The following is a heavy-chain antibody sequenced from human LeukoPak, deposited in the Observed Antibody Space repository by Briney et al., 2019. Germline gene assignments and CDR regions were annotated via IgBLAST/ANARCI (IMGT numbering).Heavy chain of an antibody. D-gene: IGHD2-2*01. J-gene: IGHJ4*02. Sequence: GGSLRLSCAASGFTFSSYWMTWVRQAPGKGLEWVANINQDGSETYYVDSVKGRFTISRDNAESSLYLQMNGLRAEDTAMYYCARGALLKYQLAIDYWGLGTLVTVSS. CDR2: INQDGSET. CDR1: GFTFSSYW. CDR3: ARGALLKYQLAIDY. V-gene: IGHV3-7*05.